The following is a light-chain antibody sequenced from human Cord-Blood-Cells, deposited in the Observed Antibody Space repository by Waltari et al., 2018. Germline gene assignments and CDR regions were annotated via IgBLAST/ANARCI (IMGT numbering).Light chain of an antibody. V-gene: IGLV2-23*01. J-gene: IGLJ3*02. CDR2: EGS. Sequence: QSALTQPASVSGSPGQSITISCTGTSSDVGSYNLVSWYQQHPGKAHKLMSYEGSKRPSGVSNRFSGSKSGKTASLTISGLQAEDEADYYCCSYAGSSTWVFGGGTKLTVL. CDR3: CSYAGSSTWV. CDR1: SSDVGSYNL.